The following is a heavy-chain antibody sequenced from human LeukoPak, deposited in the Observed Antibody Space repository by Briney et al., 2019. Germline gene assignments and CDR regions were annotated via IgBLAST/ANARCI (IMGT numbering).Heavy chain of an antibody. D-gene: IGHD3-10*01. CDR1: GYTFTSYG. J-gene: IGHJ5*02. V-gene: IGHV1-46*01. CDR2: ISPSGGST. CDR3: ARDNSVRDEAWWFNP. Sequence: ASVKVSCKASGYTFTSYGISWVRQAPGQGPEWMGVISPSGGSTIYAQKFKGRVTLTRDMSTSTDYLELSSLRSEDTAVYYCARDNSVRDEAWWFNPWGQGTLVTVSS.